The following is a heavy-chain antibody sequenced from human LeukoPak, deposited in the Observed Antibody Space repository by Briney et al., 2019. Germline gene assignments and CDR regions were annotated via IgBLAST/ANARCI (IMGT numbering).Heavy chain of an antibody. CDR3: ARTAARRFDY. D-gene: IGHD6-6*01. CDR1: GYTFPSYF. CDR2: INPTGGST. Sequence: ASVKVSCKASGYTFPSYFMHWVRQAPGQGLEWMGIINPTGGSTTYAQKFQGRVTMTRDTSTSTVYMELSSLRSDDTAVYYCARTAARRFDYRGQGTLVTVSS. J-gene: IGHJ4*02. V-gene: IGHV1-46*01.